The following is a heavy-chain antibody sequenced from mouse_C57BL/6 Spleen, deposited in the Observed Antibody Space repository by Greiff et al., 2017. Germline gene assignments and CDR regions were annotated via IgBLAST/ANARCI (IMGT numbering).Heavy chain of an antibody. D-gene: IGHD1-1*01. CDR1: GYTFTSYW. J-gene: IGHJ2*01. V-gene: IGHV1-59*01. Sequence: QVQLQQPGAELVRPGTSVKLSCKASGYTFTSYWMHWVKQRPGQGLEWIGVIDPSDSYTNYNQKFKGKATLTVDTSSSTAYMQLSSLTSEDSAVYYCARRDYGSSLDYGGQGTTLTVSS. CDR3: ARRDYGSSLDY. CDR2: IDPSDSYT.